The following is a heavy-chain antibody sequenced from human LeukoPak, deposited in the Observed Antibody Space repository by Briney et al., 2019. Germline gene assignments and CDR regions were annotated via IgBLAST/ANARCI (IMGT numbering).Heavy chain of an antibody. D-gene: IGHD3-9*01. CDR3: TGSGF. Sequence: GSLRLSCAASGFTFSSSWMTWVRQAPGKGLEWVANIKQEGSDKNYVDSVRGRFTISRDNAKNLLYLQMNSLRAEDTAVYYCTGSGFWGQETRATVSS. CDR2: IKQEGSDK. V-gene: IGHV3-7*05. J-gene: IGHJ4*02. CDR1: GFTFSSSW.